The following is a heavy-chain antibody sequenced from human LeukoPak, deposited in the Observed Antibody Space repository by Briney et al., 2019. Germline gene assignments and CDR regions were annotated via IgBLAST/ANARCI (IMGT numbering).Heavy chain of an antibody. CDR2: IYTSGST. V-gene: IGHV4-4*07. J-gene: IGHJ5*02. Sequence: PSETLSLTCTVSGGSISSYYWSWIRQPAGKGLEWIGRIYTSGSTNYNPSLKSRVTMSVDTSKNQFSLKLSSVTAADTALYYCAREISLYGSGSPMFDPWGQGTLVTVSS. CDR3: AREISLYGSGSPMFDP. CDR1: GGSISSYY. D-gene: IGHD3-10*01.